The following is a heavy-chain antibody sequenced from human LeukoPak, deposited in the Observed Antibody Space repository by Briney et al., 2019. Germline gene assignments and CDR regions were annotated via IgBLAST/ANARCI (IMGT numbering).Heavy chain of an antibody. D-gene: IGHD3-22*01. CDR3: ARGKAYYYDSSGYYGHDY. V-gene: IGHV4-34*01. CDR2: INHSGST. J-gene: IGHJ4*02. Sequence: SETLSLTCAVYGGSFSGYYWSWIRQPPGKGLEWIGEINHSGSTNYNPSLKSRVTISVDTSKNQFSLKLSSVTAADTAVYYCARGKAYYYDSSGYYGHDYWGQGTLVTASS. CDR1: GGSFSGYY.